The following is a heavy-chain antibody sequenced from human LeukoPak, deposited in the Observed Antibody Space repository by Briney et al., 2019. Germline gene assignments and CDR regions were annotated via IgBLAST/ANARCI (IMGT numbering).Heavy chain of an antibody. Sequence: PGGSLRLSCTPSGFNFRDYGMSWVRQAPGKGLEWVGRIKSKTDGGTTDYAAPVKGRFTISRDDSKNTLYLQMNSLKTEDTAVYYCTTDEDYWGQGTLVTVSS. V-gene: IGHV3-15*01. J-gene: IGHJ4*02. CDR3: TTDEDY. CDR2: IKSKTDGGTT. CDR1: GFNFRDYG.